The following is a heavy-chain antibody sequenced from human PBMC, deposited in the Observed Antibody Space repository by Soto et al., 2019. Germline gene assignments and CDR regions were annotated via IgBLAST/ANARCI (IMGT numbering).Heavy chain of an antibody. CDR3: ARGFDDRTIVVVPAANPWYSGMGV. CDR2: IIPLSATT. V-gene: IGHV1-69*06. Sequence: QVQLVQSGTEVKKPGSSVKLSCKASGGTLSNNAISWVRQAPGQGLEWMGGIIPLSATTNYAQKFQGRVTITADRSTSTAYMVLTSLTSEDTAVYYCARGFDDRTIVVVPAANPWYSGMGVWGQGTTVTVSS. CDR1: GGTLSNNA. D-gene: IGHD2-2*01. J-gene: IGHJ6*02.